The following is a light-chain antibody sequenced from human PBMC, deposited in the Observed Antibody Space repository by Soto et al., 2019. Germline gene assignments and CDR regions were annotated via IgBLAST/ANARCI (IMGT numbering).Light chain of an antibody. CDR2: KAS. CDR3: PQYSDSSNT. V-gene: IGKV1-5*03. CDR1: QSISNW. J-gene: IGKJ2*01. Sequence: DIQMTQSPSTLSAFIGDRVTITCRASQSISNWLAWYQQKPGKAPKLLIYKASYTESGVPSRFSGSGSGTVFTLTISRVPPDDSATYYWPQYSDSSNTFGQGTQLDLK.